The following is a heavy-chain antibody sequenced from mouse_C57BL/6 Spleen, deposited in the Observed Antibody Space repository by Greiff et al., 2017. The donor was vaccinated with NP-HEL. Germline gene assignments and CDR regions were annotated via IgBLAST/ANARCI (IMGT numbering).Heavy chain of an antibody. J-gene: IGHJ1*03. D-gene: IGHD2-4*01. CDR1: GYTFTSYW. CDR3: ATYDYDENFDV. Sequence: VQLQQPGAELVRPGSSVKLSCKASGYTFTSYWMHWVKQRPIQGLEWIGNIDPSDSETHYNQKFKDKATLTVDKSSSTAYMQLSSLTSEDSAVYYCATYDYDENFDVWGTGTTVTVSS. V-gene: IGHV1-52*01. CDR2: IDPSDSET.